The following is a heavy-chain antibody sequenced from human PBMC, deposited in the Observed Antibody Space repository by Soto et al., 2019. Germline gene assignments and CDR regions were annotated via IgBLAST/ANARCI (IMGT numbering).Heavy chain of an antibody. D-gene: IGHD6-6*01. CDR3: ARDDIAARHYYALDV. V-gene: IGHV1-2*04. CDR1: GYTFTGYY. J-gene: IGHJ6*02. Sequence: VASVKVSCKASGYTFTGYYMHWVRQAPGQGLEWMGWINPKSGATNYAQKFQGWVTMTRDTSISTACMEMSRLKSDDTAVYYCARDDIAARHYYALDVWGQGTTVTVSS. CDR2: INPKSGAT.